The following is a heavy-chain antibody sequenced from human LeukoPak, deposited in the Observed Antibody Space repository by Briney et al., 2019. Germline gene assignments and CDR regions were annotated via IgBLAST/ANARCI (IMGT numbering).Heavy chain of an antibody. CDR2: ISGSGGST. J-gene: IGHJ4*02. D-gene: IGHD5-12*01. CDR3: AKDSRGYSSYDLVV. Sequence: GGSLRLSCAASGFTFSSYAMSWVRQAPGKGLEWVSAISGSGGSTYYADSVKGRFTISRDNSKNTLYLQMNSLRAEDTAVYYCAKDSRGYSSYDLVVWGQGTLVTVSS. CDR1: GFTFSSYA. V-gene: IGHV3-23*01.